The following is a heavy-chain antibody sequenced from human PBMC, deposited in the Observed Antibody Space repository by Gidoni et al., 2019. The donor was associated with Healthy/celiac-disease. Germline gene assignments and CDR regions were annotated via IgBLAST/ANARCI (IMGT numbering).Heavy chain of an antibody. V-gene: IGHV1-18*01. J-gene: IGHJ4*02. CDR1: GYIFTSYG. Sequence: QVQLVQSGAEVKKPGASVKVSCKASGYIFTSYGISWVRQAPGQGLEWMGWISAYNGNTNYAQKLQGRVTMTTDTSTSTAYMGLRGLRSDDTAVYYCARWTLGYCSGGSCYGGDFDYWGQGTLFTVSS. D-gene: IGHD2-15*01. CDR3: ARWTLGYCSGGSCYGGDFDY. CDR2: ISAYNGNT.